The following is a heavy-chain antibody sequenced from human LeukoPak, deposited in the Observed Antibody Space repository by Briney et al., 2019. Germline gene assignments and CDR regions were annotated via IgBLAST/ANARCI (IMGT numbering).Heavy chain of an antibody. V-gene: IGHV1-8*01. CDR3: AKDRLSYCSGDCYQFDY. CDR1: GYTFTSYD. D-gene: IGHD2-21*02. J-gene: IGHJ4*02. CDR2: MSPNSGNT. Sequence: ASVKVSCKASGYTFTSYDINWMRQATGQGLEWMGWMSPNSGNTGYAQKFQGRVTMTRDTSTGTAYLELSSLRAEDTAVYSCAKDRLSYCSGDCYQFDYWGQGTLVTVSS.